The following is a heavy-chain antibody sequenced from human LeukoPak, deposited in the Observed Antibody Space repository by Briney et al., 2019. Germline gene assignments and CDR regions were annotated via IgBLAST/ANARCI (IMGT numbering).Heavy chain of an antibody. D-gene: IGHD6-13*01. Sequence: GGSLRLSCAASGFTFSDYYISWIRQAPGKGLEGVSYISSSSSYTNYADSVKGRFTISRDNAKNSLYLQMNSLRAEDTAVYYCARKLQLADAFDIWGQGTMVTVSS. CDR3: ARKLQLADAFDI. CDR1: GFTFSDYY. J-gene: IGHJ3*02. V-gene: IGHV3-11*06. CDR2: ISSSSSYT.